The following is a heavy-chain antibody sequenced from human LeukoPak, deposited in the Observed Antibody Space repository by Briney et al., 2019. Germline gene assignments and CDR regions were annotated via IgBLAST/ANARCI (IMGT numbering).Heavy chain of an antibody. CDR3: ARRSHGDWFYFDL. CDR2: VYYDGST. Sequence: PSETLSLTCTVSGGSITGFYWNWIRQPPGKGVEWIGYVYYDGSTDYNPSLKSRVTISLDTSKNQFSLKLSSVTAADTAVYYCARRSHGDWFYFDLWGRGTLVTVSS. J-gene: IGHJ2*01. V-gene: IGHV4-59*01. D-gene: IGHD3/OR15-3a*01. CDR1: GGSITGFY.